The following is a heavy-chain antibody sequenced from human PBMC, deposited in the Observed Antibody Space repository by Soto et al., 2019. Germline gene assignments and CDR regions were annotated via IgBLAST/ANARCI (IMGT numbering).Heavy chain of an antibody. V-gene: IGHV3-30*18. Sequence: GGSLRLSCAGSGFSFTNYGMHWVRQAPGKGLEWVAFIAYDGNNKYYAYSVKGRFAITRDNSKSTLYLQMNSFRTEDSTVYYCAKDFCSRSSCYGFYYYFYGMDVRGQGTTVTVSS. D-gene: IGHD2-2*01. CDR1: GFSFTNYG. CDR3: AKDFCSRSSCYGFYYYFYGMDV. J-gene: IGHJ6*02. CDR2: IAYDGNNK.